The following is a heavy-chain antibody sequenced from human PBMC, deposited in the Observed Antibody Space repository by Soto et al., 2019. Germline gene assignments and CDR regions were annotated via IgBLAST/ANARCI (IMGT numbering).Heavy chain of an antibody. V-gene: IGHV4-4*02. J-gene: IGHJ5*02. Sequence: PSETLSLTCAVSSGSISSSNWWSWVRQPPGKGLEWIGVIYHSGSTNYNPSLKSRVTISVDKSKNQFSLKLSSVTAADTAVYYCSRADAEITFFGVAIGWFDPWGQGTLVTVSS. CDR2: IYHSGST. CDR3: SRADAEITFFGVAIGWFDP. CDR1: SGSISSSNW. D-gene: IGHD3-3*01.